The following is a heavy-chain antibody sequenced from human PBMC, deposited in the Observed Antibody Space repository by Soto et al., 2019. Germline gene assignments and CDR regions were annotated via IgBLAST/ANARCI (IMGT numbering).Heavy chain of an antibody. J-gene: IGHJ4*02. D-gene: IGHD1-26*01. CDR2: IIPTFGTA. CDR3: ASERSAQYFDY. V-gene: IGHV1-69*13. CDR1: GGTFSSHT. Sequence: SVKVSCKASGGTFSSHTIAWVRRAPGQGLEWMGGIIPTFGTATNAPKFQGRVAISADASSNTAYMELSSLTPEDTAVYYCASERSAQYFDYWGQGTMVTVSS.